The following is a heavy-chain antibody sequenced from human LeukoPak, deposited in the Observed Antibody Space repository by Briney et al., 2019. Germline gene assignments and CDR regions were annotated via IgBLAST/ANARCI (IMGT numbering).Heavy chain of an antibody. D-gene: IGHD6-13*01. CDR2: MNPSDDGV. CDR1: GYTFTDHY. J-gene: IGHJ4*02. CDR3: TTNAAALDY. Sequence: ASVKVSCKASGYTFTDHYIHWVRQAPGQGLEWMGWMNPSDDGVNYAQKFQGRVAMTRDTSISTAYVEVTRLTSDDTAVYYCTTNAAALDYWGQGTLVTVSS. V-gene: IGHV1-2*02.